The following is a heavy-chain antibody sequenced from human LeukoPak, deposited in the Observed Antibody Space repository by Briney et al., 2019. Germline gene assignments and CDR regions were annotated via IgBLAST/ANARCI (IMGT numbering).Heavy chain of an antibody. Sequence: PGGSLRLSCAASGFTVSSNYMSWVRQAPGKGLEWFSVIYSGGSTYYADSVKGRFTISRDNSKNTLYLQMNSLRAEDTAVYYCAKDRLRGVPDLVYWGQGTLVTVSS. V-gene: IGHV3-53*01. D-gene: IGHD2-2*01. CDR1: GFTVSSNY. CDR3: AKDRLRGVPDLVY. J-gene: IGHJ4*02. CDR2: IYSGGST.